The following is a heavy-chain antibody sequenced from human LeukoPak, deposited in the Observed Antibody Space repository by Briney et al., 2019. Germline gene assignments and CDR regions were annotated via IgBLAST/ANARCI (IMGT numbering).Heavy chain of an antibody. Sequence: SETLSLTCAVSGYSISSGYYWDWIRQPPGKGLEWIGTIYYSGRTYYSPSLKGRVTMSVDPSNNQFSLSLRSVTAADTAIYYCARRRYYDGSGYLEWGQGTLLSVSS. CDR3: ARRRYYDGSGYLE. D-gene: IGHD3-22*01. V-gene: IGHV4-38-2*01. CDR2: IYYSGRT. J-gene: IGHJ1*01. CDR1: GYSISSGYY.